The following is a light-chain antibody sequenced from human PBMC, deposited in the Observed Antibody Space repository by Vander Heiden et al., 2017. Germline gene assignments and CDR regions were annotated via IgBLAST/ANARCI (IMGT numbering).Light chain of an antibody. CDR1: TNDVGGYNF. CDR3: SSYASSSTVL. J-gene: IGLJ2*01. V-gene: IGLV2-14*03. Sequence: ALTQPASLSGAPVHTITIACTGTTNDVGGYNFVSWYQHHPGKAPKLIIYDVSNRPSGVSNRFSGSKSGNTASLTISGLQAEDEADYYCSSYASSSTVLFGGGTKLTVL. CDR2: DVS.